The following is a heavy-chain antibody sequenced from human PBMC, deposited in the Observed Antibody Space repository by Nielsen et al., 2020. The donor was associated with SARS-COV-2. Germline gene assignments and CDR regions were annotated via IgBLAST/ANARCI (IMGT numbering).Heavy chain of an antibody. CDR3: AIGGYIVVVVSPYYYYCMDV. J-gene: IGHJ6*01. D-gene: IGHD2-15*01. V-gene: IGHV1-8*02. CDR2: MNPKSGNT. Sequence: ASVKVSCKASGYTFTSYGINWVRQATGKGLEWMGWMNPKSGNTGYAQKFQCRVTMTRNTSISTAYMELSSLRSEDTAVYYRAIGGYIVVVVSPYYYYCMDVWGQVTTVTVSS. CDR1: GYTFTSYG.